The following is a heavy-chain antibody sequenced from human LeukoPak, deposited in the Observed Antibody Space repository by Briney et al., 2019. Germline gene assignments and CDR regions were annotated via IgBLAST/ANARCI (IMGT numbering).Heavy chain of an antibody. CDR3: ARSISAYGSGSYPVDY. J-gene: IGHJ4*02. CDR1: GFTFSSYS. Sequence: PGGSLRLSCAASGFTFSSYSMNWVRQAPGKGLEWVSSISSSSSYIYYADSVKGRFTISRDNAKNSLYLQMNSPRAEDTAVYYCARSISAYGSGSYPVDYWGQGTLVTVSS. V-gene: IGHV3-21*01. CDR2: ISSSSSYI. D-gene: IGHD3-10*01.